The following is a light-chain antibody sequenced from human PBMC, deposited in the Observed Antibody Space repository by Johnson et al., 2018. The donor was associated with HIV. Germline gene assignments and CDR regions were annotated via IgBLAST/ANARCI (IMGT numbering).Light chain of an antibody. J-gene: IGLJ1*01. CDR1: SSNVGSNY. Sequence: QSVLTQPPSVSAAPGQKVTISCSGSSSNVGSNYISWYRQLPGTAPKLLIYEKNKRPSGIPDRFSASLSGTSATLDITGLPPRDAGDYYCGAWECVRGAECGVGTGTRVSVL. CDR2: EKN. V-gene: IGLV1-51*02. CDR3: GAWECVRGAECG.